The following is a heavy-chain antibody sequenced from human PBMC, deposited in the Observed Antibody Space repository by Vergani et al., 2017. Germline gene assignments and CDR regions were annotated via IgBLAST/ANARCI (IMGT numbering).Heavy chain of an antibody. D-gene: IGHD1-26*01. CDR1: GGSISSSSYY. V-gene: IGHV4-39*07. Sequence: QLQLQESGPGLVKPSETLSLTCTVPGGSISSSSYYWGWIRQPPGKGLGWIGGIYYSGSTYYNPSLKSRVPISVDTSKNQFSLKLRSVTAADPAVYYCSRAEEAYSYSGSYYKTESFDYWGQGTLVTVSS. J-gene: IGHJ4*02. CDR2: IYYSGST. CDR3: SRAEEAYSYSGSYYKTESFDY.